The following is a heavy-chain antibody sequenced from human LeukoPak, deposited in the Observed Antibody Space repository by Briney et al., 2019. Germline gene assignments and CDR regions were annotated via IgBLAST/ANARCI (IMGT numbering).Heavy chain of an antibody. CDR1: GGSFSGYY. CDR3: ARVGSITIFGVVIGNWFDP. CDR2: INHSGST. V-gene: IGHV4-34*01. J-gene: IGHJ5*02. Sequence: PSETLSLTCAVYGGSFSGYYWSWIRQPPGKGLEWIGEINHSGSTNYNPSLNSRVTISVDTSKNQFSLKLSSVTAADTAVYYCARVGSITIFGVVIGNWFDPWGQGTLVTVSS. D-gene: IGHD3-3*01.